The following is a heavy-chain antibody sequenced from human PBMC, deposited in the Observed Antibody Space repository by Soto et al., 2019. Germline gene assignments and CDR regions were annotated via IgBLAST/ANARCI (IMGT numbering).Heavy chain of an antibody. CDR2: ITDGGST. V-gene: IGHV4-28*01. Sequence: PSENLSLTCAVYGYSIRSSDWWGWILQPAGKGLEWIGYITDGGSTNYNPSLKRRVTMSVDPSKNQFSLNLTSVTAVDTAVYYCARMAVATFYHYAMDAWGKGTTATGPS. CDR1: GYSIRSSDW. CDR3: ARMAVATFYHYAMDA. J-gene: IGHJ6*04. D-gene: IGHD6-19*01.